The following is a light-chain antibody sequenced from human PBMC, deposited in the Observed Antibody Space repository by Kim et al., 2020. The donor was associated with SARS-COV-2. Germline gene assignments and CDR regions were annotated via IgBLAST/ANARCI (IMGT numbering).Light chain of an antibody. J-gene: IGKJ1*01. CDR2: QAS. V-gene: IGKV1-5*03. CDR3: QQYRSHWT. CDR1: QSIDIW. Sequence: SAAEGDRVTITCRASQSIDIWLAWYQQGPGKAPKLLIYQASSLESDVPSRFSGSGSGTEFTLTISSRQPDDFATYYCQQYRSHWTFGQGTKVDIK.